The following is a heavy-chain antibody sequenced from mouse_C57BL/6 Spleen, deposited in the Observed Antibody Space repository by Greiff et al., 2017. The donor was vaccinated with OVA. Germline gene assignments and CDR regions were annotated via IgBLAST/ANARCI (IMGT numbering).Heavy chain of an antibody. D-gene: IGHD2-1*01. J-gene: IGHJ4*01. Sequence: QVQLQQPGAELVMPGASVKLSCKASGYTFTSYWMHWVKQRPGQGLAWIGEIDPSDSYTNYNQKFKGKSTLTVDKSSSTAYMQLSSLTSEDAAVYYCARRGGNLYARDYWGQGTSVTVSS. CDR1: GYTFTSYW. CDR3: ARRGGNLYARDY. CDR2: IDPSDSYT. V-gene: IGHV1-69*01.